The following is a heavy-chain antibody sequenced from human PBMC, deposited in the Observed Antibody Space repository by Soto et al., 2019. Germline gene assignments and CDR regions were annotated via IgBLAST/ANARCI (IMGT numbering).Heavy chain of an antibody. V-gene: IGHV3-11*01. CDR1: GFNFSDYY. J-gene: IGHJ4*02. CDR2: ILSLESHK. CDR3: ATGLKDASNRPSFDS. D-gene: IGHD3-16*01. Sequence: PGGSLRLSCSGPGFNFSDYYMNWIRQTPVRGLEWVSSILSLESHKYYAASVIGRFSISRDNAQKSLFLQMNNLRAEDTGIYFCATGLKDASNRPSFDSWGPGTPVTVSS.